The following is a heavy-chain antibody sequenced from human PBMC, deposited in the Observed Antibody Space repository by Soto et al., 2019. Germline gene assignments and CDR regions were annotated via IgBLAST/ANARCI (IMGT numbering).Heavy chain of an antibody. CDR2: IDPSDSYT. V-gene: IGHV5-10-1*01. D-gene: IGHD6-19*01. J-gene: IGHJ3*02. Sequence: GESLKISCKGSGYSFTSYWISWVRQMPGKGLEWMGRIDPSDSYTNYSPSFQGHVTISADKSISTAYLQWSSLKASDTVMYYCARLMRIAVAGNEDAFDISGQGSMVPVSS. CDR1: GYSFTSYW. CDR3: ARLMRIAVAGNEDAFDI.